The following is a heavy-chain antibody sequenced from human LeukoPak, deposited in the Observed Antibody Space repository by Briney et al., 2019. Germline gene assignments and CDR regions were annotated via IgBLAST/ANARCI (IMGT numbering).Heavy chain of an antibody. CDR1: GGSISSSNW. CDR2: IYHSGST. J-gene: IGHJ6*04. Sequence: SETLSLTCAVSGGSISSSNWWSGVRPPPGKGLEWIGEIYHSGSTNYNPSLKSRVTISVDKSKNQFSLKLSSVTAADTAVYYCARASYMDGMDVWGKGTTVTVSS. CDR3: ARASYMDGMDV. D-gene: IGHD3-16*01. V-gene: IGHV4-4*02.